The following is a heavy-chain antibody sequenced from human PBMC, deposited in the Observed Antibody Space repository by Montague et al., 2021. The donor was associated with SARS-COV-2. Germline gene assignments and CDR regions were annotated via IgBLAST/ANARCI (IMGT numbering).Heavy chain of an antibody. V-gene: IGHV4-31*03. CDR3: ARDVGWYSSSWFDY. D-gene: IGHD6-13*01. CDR2: IYYSGST. J-gene: IGHJ4*02. Sequence: TLSLTCTVSGGSISSGGYYWSWIRQHPGKGLEWIGYIYYSGSTXYNPSLKSRVTISVDTSKNQFSLKLSSVTAADTAVYYCARDVGWYSSSWFDYWGQGTLVTVPS. CDR1: GGSISSGGYY.